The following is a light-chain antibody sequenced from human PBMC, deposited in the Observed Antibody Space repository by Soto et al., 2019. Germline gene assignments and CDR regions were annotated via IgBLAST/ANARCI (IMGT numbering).Light chain of an antibody. J-gene: IGKJ1*01. CDR1: QSVTTY. CDR2: DAS. CDR3: QQYNSWTWT. Sequence: VLTQSPATLSLSPGESATLSCRASQSVTTYLAWYQQKPGQAPRLLIYDASVRATGIPARFSGGGSGTQFTLTITSLQSEDFAVYYCQQYNSWTWTFGQGTKVDIK. V-gene: IGKV3D-15*01.